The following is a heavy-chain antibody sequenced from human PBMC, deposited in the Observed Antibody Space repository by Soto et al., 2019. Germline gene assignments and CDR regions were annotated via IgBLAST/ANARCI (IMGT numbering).Heavy chain of an antibody. Sequence: EVPLVESGGVLVKPGGSLRLSCAASGFTYSSYSMKWVRQAPGQGLEWVASISSSYYIKYADSVKGRFTISRDNAKNSLYLQMNSRRAEDTAVYYCARGDVVVLTATSNFDYWGQGTLVTVSS. V-gene: IGHV3-21*01. CDR1: GFTYSSYS. J-gene: IGHJ4*02. D-gene: IGHD2-21*02. CDR3: ARGDVVVLTATSNFDY. CDR2: ISSSYYI.